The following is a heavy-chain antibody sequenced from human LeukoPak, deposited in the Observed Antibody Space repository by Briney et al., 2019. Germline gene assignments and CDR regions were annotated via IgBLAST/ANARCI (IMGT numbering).Heavy chain of an antibody. D-gene: IGHD1-20*01. CDR2: MYYTGST. CDR1: GGSTASSSHY. Sequence: SETLSLTCTVSGGSTASSSHYWGWIRQSPGKGLEWIAIMYYTGSTYYNPPLKSRVTISVDTSKNQFSLKLSSVTAADTAVYHCARLDGNWNYFDYWGQGTLVTVSS. V-gene: IGHV4-39*01. CDR3: ARLDGNWNYFDY. J-gene: IGHJ4*02.